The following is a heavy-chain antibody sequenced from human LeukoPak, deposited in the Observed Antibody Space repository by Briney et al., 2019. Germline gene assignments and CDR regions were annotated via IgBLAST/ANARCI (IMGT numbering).Heavy chain of an antibody. CDR3: ARGRYMDV. Sequence: ASVKVSCKASGYIFIDYEINWVRQATGQGLEWMGWMNPKSGDTGYEQKFQGRVTITRDTSISTVYMELSSLRSEDTALCYCARGRYMDVWATGLRSPSP. J-gene: IGHJ6*03. CDR1: GYIFIDYE. V-gene: IGHV1-8*03. CDR2: MNPKSGDT.